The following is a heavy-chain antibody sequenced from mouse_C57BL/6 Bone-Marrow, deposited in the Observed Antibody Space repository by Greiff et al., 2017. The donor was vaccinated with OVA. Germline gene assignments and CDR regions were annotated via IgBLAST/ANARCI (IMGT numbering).Heavy chain of an antibody. CDR1: GFTFSSYA. CDR2: ISSGGGNI. V-gene: IGHV5-9-1*02. J-gene: IGHJ4*01. CDR3: TREGKTSLDD. Sequence: EVNVVESGAGLVKPGGSLKLSCEASGFTFSSYAMSWVRQTPGKRLEWVAYISSGGGNIYYADTVKGRFTLSRDNAMNTLYLQMSSLKSEDTAMYYCTREGKTSLDDWGQGTSVTVSS.